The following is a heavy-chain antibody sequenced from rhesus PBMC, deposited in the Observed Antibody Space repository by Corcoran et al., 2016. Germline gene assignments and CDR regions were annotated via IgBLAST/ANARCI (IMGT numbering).Heavy chain of an antibody. CDR3: ARAPMIVVIYFDY. CDR1: GASISSNW. J-gene: IGHJ4*01. CDR2: INGNMGST. V-gene: IGHV4-80*01. Sequence: QVQLQESGPGLVKPSETLSLTCTVSGASISSNWWSWIRQPPGKGLEGIGEINGNMGSTNYNPSLKSRVTISKDASKNQFSLKLSSVTAAYTAVYYCARAPMIVVIYFDYWGQGVLVTVSS. D-gene: IGHD3-28*01.